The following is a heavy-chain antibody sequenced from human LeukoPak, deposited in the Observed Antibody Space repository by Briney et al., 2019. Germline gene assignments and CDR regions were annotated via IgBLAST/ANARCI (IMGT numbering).Heavy chain of an antibody. J-gene: IGHJ6*02. CDR1: GGSFSGYY. D-gene: IGHD3-10*01. CDR2: INHSGST. CDR3: ARGRRYYYGSGSYYNLYYYYGMDV. Sequence: SVTLSLTCAVYGGSFSGYYWSWIRQPPGKGLEWIGEINHSGSTNYNPSLKSRVTISVDTSKNQFSLKLSSVTAADTAVYYCARGRRYYYGSGSYYNLYYYYGMDVWGQGTTVTVSS. V-gene: IGHV4-34*01.